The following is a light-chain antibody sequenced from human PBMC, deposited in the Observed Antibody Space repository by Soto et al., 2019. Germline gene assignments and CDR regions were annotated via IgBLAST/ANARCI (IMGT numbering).Light chain of an antibody. V-gene: IGLV2-14*03. CDR1: SSDVGGYNF. Sequence: QSVLTQPASVSGSPGQSITITCTGTSSDVGGYNFVSWYQQHPGKAPKLMIYDVNNRPSGVSDRFSASKSGNTASLTISGLQAEDEADYYCSSYTSTSTLEVFGGGTKLTVL. CDR2: DVN. J-gene: IGLJ2*01. CDR3: SSYTSTSTLEV.